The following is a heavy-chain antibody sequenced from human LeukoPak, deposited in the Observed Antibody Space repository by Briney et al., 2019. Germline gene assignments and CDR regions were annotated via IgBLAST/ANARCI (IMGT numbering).Heavy chain of an antibody. CDR1: GFTFDDYA. J-gene: IGHJ4*02. CDR2: ISWNSGSI. D-gene: IGHD1-26*01. V-gene: IGHV3-9*01. CDR3: AKDMSGSYSRAWGFDY. Sequence: PGGSLRLSCAASGFTFDDYAMHWVRQAPGKGLEWVSGISWNSGSIGYADSVKGRFTISRDNAKNSLYLQMNSLRAEDTALYYCAKDMSGSYSRAWGFDYWGQGTLVTVSS.